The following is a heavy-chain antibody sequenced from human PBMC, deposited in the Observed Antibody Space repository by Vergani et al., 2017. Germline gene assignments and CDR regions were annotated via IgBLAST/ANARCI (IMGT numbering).Heavy chain of an antibody. CDR1: GFTFSSYS. CDR2: ISSSSSYI. D-gene: IGHD3-10*01. J-gene: IGHJ6*02. CDR3: ARDMKGSSGSRPGGTNSRRNYYYYYGMDV. V-gene: IGHV3-21*01. Sequence: EVQLVESGGGLVKPGGSLRLSCAASGFTFSSYSMNWVRQAPGKGLEWVSSISSSSSYIYYADSVKGRFTITRDNAKNSRYLQMNSLRAEDTAVYYCARDMKGSSGSRPGGTNSRRNYYYYYGMDVWGQGTTVTVSS.